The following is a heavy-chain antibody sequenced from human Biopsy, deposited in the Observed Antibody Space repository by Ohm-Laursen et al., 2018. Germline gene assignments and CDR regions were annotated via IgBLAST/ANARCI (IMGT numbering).Heavy chain of an antibody. D-gene: IGHD1-26*01. CDR3: ARWETTLGRSLDS. V-gene: IGHV1-8*01. J-gene: IGHJ4*02. CDR1: GYTFTSHD. CDR2: MSPNTGNT. Sequence: ASVKVSCKTPGYTFTSHDINWVRQATGQGLEWMGWMSPNTGNTVYAQRFQDRVTMTSDTSIGTAYMELTCLTSDDTAVYFCARWETTLGRSLDSWGQGTLVAVSS.